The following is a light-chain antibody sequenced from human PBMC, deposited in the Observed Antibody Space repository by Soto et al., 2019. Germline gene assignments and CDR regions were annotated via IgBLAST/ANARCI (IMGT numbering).Light chain of an antibody. J-gene: IGKJ2*01. CDR3: QQRSNWPPGYT. CDR1: PSVSSY. CDR2: DAS. Sequence: EIVLTQSPATLSLSPGERATLSCRASPSVSSYLAWYQQKPGQAPRLLIYDASNRATGISARFSGSGSGTGFTLTISSLAPEDFAVYYCQQRSNWPPGYTFGQGTKLEIK. V-gene: IGKV3-11*01.